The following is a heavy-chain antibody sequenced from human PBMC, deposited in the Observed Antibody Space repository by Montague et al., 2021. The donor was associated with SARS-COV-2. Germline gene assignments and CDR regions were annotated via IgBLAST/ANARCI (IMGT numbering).Heavy chain of an antibody. Sequence: SETLSLTCTVSGGSVSSGTYYWCWIRQPPGKGLEWIGYIYYSGSTNYNPSLKSQVTISVDTSKNQFSLKLSSVTAADTAVYYCARDPWRITIFGVVTGYGMDVWGQGTTVTVSS. CDR3: ARDPWRITIFGVVTGYGMDV. J-gene: IGHJ6*02. CDR1: GGSVSSGTYY. D-gene: IGHD3-3*01. V-gene: IGHV4-61*01. CDR2: IYYSGST.